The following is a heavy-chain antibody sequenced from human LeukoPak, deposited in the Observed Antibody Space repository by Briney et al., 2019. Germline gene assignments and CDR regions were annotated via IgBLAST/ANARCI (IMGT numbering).Heavy chain of an antibody. Sequence: PSETLSLTCAVSGGSITSTNYYWGWIRQPPGKGLEWIGSIYYSGNTYYNPSLKSRVTLSVDTSKNHFSLKLNSVTAADTAVFYCARRGAGDVHYFYHAMDVWGQGTTVIVSS. CDR1: GGSITSTNYY. CDR3: ARRGAGDVHYFYHAMDV. V-gene: IGHV4-39*02. CDR2: IYYSGNT. J-gene: IGHJ6*02. D-gene: IGHD5-24*01.